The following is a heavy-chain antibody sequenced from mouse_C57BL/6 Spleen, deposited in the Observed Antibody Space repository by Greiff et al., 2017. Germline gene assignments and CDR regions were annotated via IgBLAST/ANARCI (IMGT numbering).Heavy chain of an antibody. CDR3: TTSGYSNYSLDY. Sequence: VQLQPSGAELVRPGASVKLSCTASGFNIKDDYMHWVKQRPEQGLEWIGWIDPENGDTEYASKFQGKATITADTSSNTAYLQLSSLTSEDTAVYYCTTSGYSNYSLDYWGQGTTLTVSS. CDR1: GFNIKDDY. V-gene: IGHV14-4*01. J-gene: IGHJ2*01. CDR2: IDPENGDT. D-gene: IGHD2-5*01.